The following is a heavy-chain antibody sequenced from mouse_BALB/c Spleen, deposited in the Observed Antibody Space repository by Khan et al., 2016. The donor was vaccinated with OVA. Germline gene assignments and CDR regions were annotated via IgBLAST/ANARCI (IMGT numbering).Heavy chain of an antibody. V-gene: IGHV1S136*01. Sequence: VQLQQPGPELVKPGASVKMSCKASGYTFTNYVIHWVKQKPGQGLEWIGYINPDNDGTRFNENFTDKATLNSDKSSSTAYMELSSLTSEDSAVYYCAREASNWHFSFAYWGHVTLVTVSA. CDR2: INPDNDGT. CDR1: GYTFTNYV. D-gene: IGHD4-1*01. J-gene: IGHJ3*01. CDR3: AREASNWHFSFAY.